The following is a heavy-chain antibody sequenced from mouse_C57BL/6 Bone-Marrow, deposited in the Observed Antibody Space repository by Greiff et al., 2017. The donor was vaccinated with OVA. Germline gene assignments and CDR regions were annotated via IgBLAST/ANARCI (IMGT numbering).Heavy chain of an antibody. CDR1: GYTFTSYW. Sequence: VKLQQSGAELVKPGASVKMSCKASGYTFTSYWITWVKQRPGQGLEWIGDIYPGSGSTNYNEQFKSKATLTVDTSSSTAYMQLSSLTSEDSAVYYCARRVYYGSSYWAMDYWGQGTSVTVSA. J-gene: IGHJ4*01. V-gene: IGHV1-55*01. CDR2: IYPGSGST. CDR3: ARRVYYGSSYWAMDY. D-gene: IGHD1-1*01.